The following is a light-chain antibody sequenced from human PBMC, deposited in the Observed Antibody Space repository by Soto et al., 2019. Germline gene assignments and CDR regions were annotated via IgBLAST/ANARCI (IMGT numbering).Light chain of an antibody. Sequence: EIVLPQSPAPLSFSPGERATLSCRASQSVSSSYLAWYQQKPGQAPRVLIYDVSTRATGIPDRFSGSGSGTDFTLTISRLEPEDFGVYYCQQFSSYPLTFGGGTKVDIK. CDR2: DVS. CDR3: QQFSSYPLT. V-gene: IGKV3-20*01. J-gene: IGKJ4*01. CDR1: QSVSSSY.